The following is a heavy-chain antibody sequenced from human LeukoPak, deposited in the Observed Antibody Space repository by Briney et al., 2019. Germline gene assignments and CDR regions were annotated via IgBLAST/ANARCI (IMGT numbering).Heavy chain of an antibody. CDR3: ARDVNEDTALAFDP. CDR1: GGSISNYY. J-gene: IGHJ5*02. D-gene: IGHD5-18*01. Sequence: PSETLSLTCTVSGGSISNYYWSWIRQPPGKRLEWIGYIHYSGTTNYSPSLKSRVTISLDTSKTQFSLKLRTVTAADTAVYYCARDVNEDTALAFDPWGQGTLVTVSS. CDR2: IHYSGTT. V-gene: IGHV4-59*01.